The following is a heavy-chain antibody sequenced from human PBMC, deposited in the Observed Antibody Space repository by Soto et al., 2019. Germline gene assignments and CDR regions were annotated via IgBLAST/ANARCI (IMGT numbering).Heavy chain of an antibody. CDR1: GGSISSSSYY. J-gene: IGHJ4*02. V-gene: IGHV4-39*01. CDR3: ARRGCSYGHFDY. D-gene: IGHD5-18*01. CDR2: IYYSGST. Sequence: SETLSLTCTVSGGSISSSSYYWGWIRQPPGKGLEWIGSIYYSGSTYYNPSLKSRVTISVDTSKNQFSLKLSSVTAADTAVYYCARRGCSYGHFDYWGQGTLVTVSS.